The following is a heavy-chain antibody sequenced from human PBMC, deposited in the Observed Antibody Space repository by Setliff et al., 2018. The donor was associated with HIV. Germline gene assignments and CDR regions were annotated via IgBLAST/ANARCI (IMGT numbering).Heavy chain of an antibody. Sequence: ASVKVSCKASGYTFNNYALYWVRQAPGQGFEWMGWINTNTGSPTYAQGFTRRFVFSLDPSVRTTYLQITGLKAEDTAVYYCSRGGDRMQIWSRFPFDIWGQGTMVTVSS. J-gene: IGHJ3*02. CDR1: GYTFNNYA. D-gene: IGHD3-10*01. V-gene: IGHV7-4-1*02. CDR2: INTNTGSP. CDR3: SRGGDRMQIWSRFPFDI.